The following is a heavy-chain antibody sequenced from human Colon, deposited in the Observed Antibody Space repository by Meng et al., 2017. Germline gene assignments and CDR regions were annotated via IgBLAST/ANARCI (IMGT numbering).Heavy chain of an antibody. CDR2: ISNQAYGGTT. D-gene: IGHD3-22*01. Sequence: GESLKISCTVSGFSLGDYAMTWVRQAPGKGLEWVGFISNQAYGGTTEYAAPLKDRFSISRDDSRGITYLQINSLKTEDTAIYYCARTVDTTGYYYGLYYFDSWGQGTLVTVSS. CDR1: GFSLGDYA. J-gene: IGHJ4*02. CDR3: ARTVDTTGYYYGLYYFDS. V-gene: IGHV3-49*04.